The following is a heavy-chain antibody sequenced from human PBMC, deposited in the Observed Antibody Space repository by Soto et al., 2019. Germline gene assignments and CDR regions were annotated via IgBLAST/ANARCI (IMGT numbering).Heavy chain of an antibody. V-gene: IGHV4-4*02. D-gene: IGHD3-10*01. J-gene: IGHJ4*02. CDR3: ARRWGEGRVDY. CDR1: GGSISSSNW. Sequence: QVQLQESGPGLVKPSGTLSLTCAVSGGSISSSNWWRWVRHPPGKGLEWIGEIYHSGNTNYNPSLKSRVTMAVDKSRNQFSLKLSSVTAADTAVYYCARRWGEGRVDYWGQGTLVTVSS. CDR2: IYHSGNT.